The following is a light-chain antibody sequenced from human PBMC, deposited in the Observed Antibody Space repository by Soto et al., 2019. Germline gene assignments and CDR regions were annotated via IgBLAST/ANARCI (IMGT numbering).Light chain of an antibody. CDR1: SSDIGLYNY. V-gene: IGLV2-14*01. CDR2: EVN. Sequence: QSALSQPASMSGAPGQSITIPCTGASSDIGLYNYVSWYQHHPGNAPKLLISEVNIRPSGLSDRFSASKAGYTASLTISGLQPDDEAYYYCRCLSTNRTPLVFGTGTKLTVL. J-gene: IGLJ1*01. CDR3: RCLSTNRTPLV.